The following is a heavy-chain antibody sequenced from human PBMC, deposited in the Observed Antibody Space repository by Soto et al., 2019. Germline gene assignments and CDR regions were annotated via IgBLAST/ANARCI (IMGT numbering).Heavy chain of an antibody. CDR3: AKSMIASGGVIGYYHNGMDV. CDR2: IIPKFGTA. J-gene: IGHJ6*02. Sequence: QVQLVQSGAEVKEPGSSVKVSCKASGDTFSRSAITWVRQAPGQGLEWMGGIIPKFGTANYAQKLKGRVTISADEVTTTAYMELSSLRSEDTAVYYCAKSMIASGGVIGYYHNGMDVWGQGTTVTVAS. V-gene: IGHV1-69*01. D-gene: IGHD3-16*02. CDR1: GDTFSRSA.